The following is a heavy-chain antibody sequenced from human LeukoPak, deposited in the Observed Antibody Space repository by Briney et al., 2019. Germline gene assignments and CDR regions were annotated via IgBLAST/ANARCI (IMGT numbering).Heavy chain of an antibody. CDR3: AKLRGNYAPHQ. J-gene: IGHJ4*02. D-gene: IGHD5-24*01. Sequence: GESLKISCKGSGYSFSTYWIGWVRQMPGKGLEWMGVIYPGDSDTRYSPPFQGLVTISADKPIGAAYLQWSSLKVSDTAMYYCAKLRGNYAPHQWGQGTQVTVSS. CDR1: GYSFSTYW. CDR2: IYPGDSDT. V-gene: IGHV5-51*01.